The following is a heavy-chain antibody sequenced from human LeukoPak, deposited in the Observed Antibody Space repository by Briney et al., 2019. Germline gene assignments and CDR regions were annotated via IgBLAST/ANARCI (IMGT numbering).Heavy chain of an antibody. D-gene: IGHD3-10*01. CDR2: NSGSGGET. CDR3: VKDPGRNSWDFAY. J-gene: IGHJ4*02. V-gene: IGHV3-23*01. CDR1: GFTFSRYG. Sequence: GGSLRLSCAASGFTFSRYGMSWVRQAPGKGLEWVASNSGSGGETHYADSVKGRFIISRDISKSTLYVQMNSLRDEDTAVYYCVKDPGRNSWDFAYWGQGTLATVSS.